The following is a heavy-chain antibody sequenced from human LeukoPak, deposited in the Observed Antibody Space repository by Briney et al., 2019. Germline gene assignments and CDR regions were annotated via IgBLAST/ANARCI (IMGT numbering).Heavy chain of an antibody. V-gene: IGHV3-23*01. CDR2: IIASGSST. J-gene: IGHJ4*02. Sequence: GGSLRLSCAASGFTFSSYAMTWVRQAPGKGLEWVSVIIASGSSTYYADSVKGRFTISRDNSKNTLYLQMNSLRAEDTAVYYCAKDQAWLRFDYWGQGTLVTVSS. CDR3: AKDQAWLRFDY. CDR1: GFTFSSYA. D-gene: IGHD5-12*01.